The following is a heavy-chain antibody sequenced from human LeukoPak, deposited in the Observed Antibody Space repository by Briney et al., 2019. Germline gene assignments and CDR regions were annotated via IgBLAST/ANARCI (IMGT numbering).Heavy chain of an antibody. CDR1: GYTFTSYD. CDR2: MNPNSGNT. J-gene: IGHJ4*02. Sequence: ASVKVSCKASGYTFTSYDINWVRQATGQGLEWMGWMNPNSGNTGYAQKFQGRVTITRNTSISTAYMELSSLRSEDTAVYYCARDWGALVGATVDFDYWGQGTLVTVSS. V-gene: IGHV1-8*03. CDR3: ARDWGALVGATVDFDY. D-gene: IGHD1-26*01.